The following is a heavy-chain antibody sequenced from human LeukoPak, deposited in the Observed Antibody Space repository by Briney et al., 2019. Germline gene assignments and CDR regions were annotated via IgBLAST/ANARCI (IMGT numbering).Heavy chain of an antibody. CDR3: AKSLIAAADDGFDM. CDR2: ISSTGKTT. CDR1: GFTFSDYA. V-gene: IGHV3-23*01. Sequence: PGGSLRLSCAASGFTFSDYAMTWGRQAPGMGLEWVSGISSTGKTTDYADSVKGRFTISRDNSKNTLYLQMSSLRAEDTAVYFCAKSLIAAADDGFDMWGQGTMVT. J-gene: IGHJ3*02. D-gene: IGHD6-13*01.